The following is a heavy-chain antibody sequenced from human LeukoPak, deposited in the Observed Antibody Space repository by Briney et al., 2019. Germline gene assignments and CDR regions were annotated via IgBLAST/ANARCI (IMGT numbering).Heavy chain of an antibody. D-gene: IGHD3-16*02. V-gene: IGHV3-23*01. J-gene: IGHJ4*02. CDR2: ISGSGGST. CDR1: GFTFGSYA. Sequence: GGSLRLSCAASGFTFGSYAMSWVRQAPGKGLEWVSAISGSGGSTYYADSVKGRFTISRDNSKNTLYLQMNSLRAEDTAVYYCAKEGAMTTFGGVIVTWGQGTLVTVSS. CDR3: AKEGAMTTFGGVIVT.